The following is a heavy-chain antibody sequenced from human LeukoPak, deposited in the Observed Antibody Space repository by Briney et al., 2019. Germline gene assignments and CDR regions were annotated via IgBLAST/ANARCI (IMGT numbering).Heavy chain of an antibody. Sequence: ASVKVSCKASGYTFTSNYIHWVRQAPGQGLEWMGMIYPRDGSTSYAQKFQGRVTITADESTSTAYMELSSLRSEDTAVYYCARGPLRQLVYNWFDPWGQGTLVTVSS. D-gene: IGHD6-13*01. J-gene: IGHJ5*02. CDR2: IYPRDGST. CDR1: GYTFTSNY. CDR3: ARGPLRQLVYNWFDP. V-gene: IGHV1-46*01.